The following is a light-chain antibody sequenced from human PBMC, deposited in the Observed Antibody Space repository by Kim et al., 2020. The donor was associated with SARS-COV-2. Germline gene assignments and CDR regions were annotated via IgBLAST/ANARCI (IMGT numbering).Light chain of an antibody. CDR3: QQRSNWPAIT. CDR1: QSVSIY. Sequence: SPGERATLSCRASQSVSIYLAWYQQKPGQAPRLLIYDASNRATGIPARFSGSWCGTDFTLTISSLEPEDFTVYYCQQRSNWPAITFGQGTRLEIK. J-gene: IGKJ5*01. V-gene: IGKV3-11*01. CDR2: DAS.